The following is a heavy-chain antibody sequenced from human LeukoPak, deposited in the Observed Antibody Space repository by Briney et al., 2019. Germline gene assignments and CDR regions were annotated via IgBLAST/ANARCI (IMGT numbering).Heavy chain of an antibody. J-gene: IGHJ4*02. D-gene: IGHD2-21*02. CDR1: GYTFTGYY. Sequence: ASVKVSCKASGYTFTGYYMHWVRQAPGQGLEWMGWINPNSGGTNYAQKFQGRVTMTRDTSISTAYMELSRLRSEDTAVYYCARDSIVVVTAEGGFDYWGQGTLVTVSS. V-gene: IGHV1-2*02. CDR3: ARDSIVVVTAEGGFDY. CDR2: INPNSGGT.